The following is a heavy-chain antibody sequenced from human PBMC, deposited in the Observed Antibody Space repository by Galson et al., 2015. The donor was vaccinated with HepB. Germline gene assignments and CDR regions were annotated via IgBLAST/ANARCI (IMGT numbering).Heavy chain of an antibody. CDR1: GFTFSSYW. D-gene: IGHD4/OR15-4a*01. V-gene: IGHV3-7*01. CDR3: ARGCAPDY. Sequence: SLRLSCAASGFTFSSYWMTWVRQTPGKGLECVANIKQDGSEKSYVDSVKGRFTISRDNAKNSLYLQMNSLRVEDTALYYCARGCAPDYRGQGTLGKVSS. CDR2: IKQDGSEK. J-gene: IGHJ4*02.